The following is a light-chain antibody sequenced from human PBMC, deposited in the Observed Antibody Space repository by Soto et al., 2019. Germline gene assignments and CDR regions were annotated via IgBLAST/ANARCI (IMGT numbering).Light chain of an antibody. V-gene: IGKV3-20*01. CDR2: AAS. J-gene: IGKJ1*01. Sequence: EIVLTQSPGTLSLSPGERATLSCRASQSVSSSYLVWHQQKPGQAPRLLIYAASRRATGIPDRFSGSGSGTDFTLTISRLEPEDFAVCYCQQYGRSPWTFGQGTKVEIK. CDR3: QQYGRSPWT. CDR1: QSVSSSY.